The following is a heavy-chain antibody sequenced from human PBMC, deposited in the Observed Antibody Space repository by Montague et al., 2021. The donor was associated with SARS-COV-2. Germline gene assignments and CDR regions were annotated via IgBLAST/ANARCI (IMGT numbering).Heavy chain of an antibody. D-gene: IGHD3-10*01. CDR1: GGSFTENF. CDR3: ARGRSTRVGGVIFTSYYYYYYGIDV. J-gene: IGHJ6*02. CDR2: INHSGTS. Sequence: SETLSLTCAVYGGSFTENFWTWIRQPPGKGLEWIGEINHSGTSNYNASLRSRVTISIDTAKNQFSLRLSALAAADTAVYYCARGRSTRVGGVIFTSYYYYYYGIDVWGQGTTVTVSS. V-gene: IGHV4-34*01.